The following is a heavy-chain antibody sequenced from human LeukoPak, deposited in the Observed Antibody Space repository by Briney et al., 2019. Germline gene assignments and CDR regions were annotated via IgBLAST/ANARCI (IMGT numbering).Heavy chain of an antibody. CDR3: ARVGRIAGPYGDYGDDAFDI. J-gene: IGHJ3*02. Sequence: ASVKVSCKASGYTFTGYYMHWVRQAPGQGLEWMGWINPNSGGTNYAQKFQGRVTITADKSTSTAYMELSSLRSEDTAVYYCARVGRIAGPYGDYGDDAFDIWGQGTMVTVSS. CDR1: GYTFTGYY. V-gene: IGHV1-2*02. CDR2: INPNSGGT. D-gene: IGHD4-17*01.